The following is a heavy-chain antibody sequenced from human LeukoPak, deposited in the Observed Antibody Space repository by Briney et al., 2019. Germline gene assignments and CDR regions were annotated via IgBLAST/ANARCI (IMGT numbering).Heavy chain of an antibody. Sequence: PGGSLTLSCAASGLTFSNYAMTWVRQAPGQGLEWVSAISGGGVSTYYADSVKGRFTISRDNSKNTVYLQMNSLRAEDTALYYCAKPRGNGWDAFDIWGQGTMVTVSS. CDR2: ISGGGVST. CDR1: GLTFSNYA. CDR3: AKPRGNGWDAFDI. V-gene: IGHV3-23*01. D-gene: IGHD3-3*01. J-gene: IGHJ3*02.